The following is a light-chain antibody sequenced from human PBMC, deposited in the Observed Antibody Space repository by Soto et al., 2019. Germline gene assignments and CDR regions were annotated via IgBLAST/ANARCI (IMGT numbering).Light chain of an antibody. V-gene: IGKV3-20*01. Sequence: EIVLTQSPGTLSLSPGERATLSCRASQSVSSNNLAWYQQRPGQAPRVVIYGASTGATGIPETFSGRGSGADFALIIRRLEPEDLSVYYCHQYGRSPFTFGPGNKVDI. J-gene: IGKJ3*01. CDR3: HQYGRSPFT. CDR2: GAS. CDR1: QSVSSNN.